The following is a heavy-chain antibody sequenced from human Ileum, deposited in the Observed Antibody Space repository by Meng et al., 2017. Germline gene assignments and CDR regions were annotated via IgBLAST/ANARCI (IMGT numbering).Heavy chain of an antibody. CDR1: GGSISSGDYY. V-gene: IGHV4-30-4*01. Sequence: QMQVQESGPGLVKPSQTLSLTCTVSGGSISSGDYYWSWIRQPPGKGLEWIGYIYYSGSTYYNPSLKSRLTISVDTSKNQFSLKLSSVTAADTAVYYCARDRDSSGYYPYWGQGTLVTVSS. D-gene: IGHD3-22*01. CDR2: IYYSGST. CDR3: ARDRDSSGYYPY. J-gene: IGHJ4*02.